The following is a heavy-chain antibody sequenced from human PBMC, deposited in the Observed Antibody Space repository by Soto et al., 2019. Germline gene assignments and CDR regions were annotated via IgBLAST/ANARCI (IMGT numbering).Heavy chain of an antibody. V-gene: IGHV4-31*03. CDR1: GGSISSGGYY. CDR2: IYYSGST. CDR3: ARGRSGRGSSWPYNWFDP. J-gene: IGHJ5*02. D-gene: IGHD6-13*01. Sequence: SETLSLTCTVSGGSISSGGYYWSWIRQHPGKGLEWIGYIYYSGSTYYNPSLKSRVTISVDTSKNQFSLKLSSVTAADTAVYYCARGRSGRGSSWPYNWFDPWGQGTLVTVSS.